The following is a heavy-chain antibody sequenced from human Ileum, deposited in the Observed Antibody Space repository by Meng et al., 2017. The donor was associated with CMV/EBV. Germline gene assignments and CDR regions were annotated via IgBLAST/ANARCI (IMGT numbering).Heavy chain of an antibody. V-gene: IGHV3-30*02. J-gene: IGHJ4*02. CDR3: VKGSTSGGGYLAF. CDR1: DFSLDNYA. CDR2: SRFDGSDK. D-gene: IGHD3-16*02. Sequence: GGSLRLSCAASDFSLDNYAMFWVRQAPGKGLEWVAFSRFDGSDKYAESVKGRFTISRDNSRSTVFLQMNSLRVEDTAVYYCVKGSTSGGGYLAFWGQGTRVTVSS.